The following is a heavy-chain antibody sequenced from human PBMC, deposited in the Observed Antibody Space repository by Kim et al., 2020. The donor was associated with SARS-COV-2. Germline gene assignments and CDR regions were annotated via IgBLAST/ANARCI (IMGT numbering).Heavy chain of an antibody. D-gene: IGHD3-22*01. Sequence: GGSLRLSCAASGFTFSDYYMSWIRQAPGKGLEWVSYISSSSSYTNYADSVKGRFTISRDNAKNSLYLQMNSLRAEDTAVYYCARGFRYYDSSGRSPPLFDYWGQGTLVTVSS. J-gene: IGHJ4*02. V-gene: IGHV3-11*06. CDR1: GFTFSDYY. CDR3: ARGFRYYDSSGRSPPLFDY. CDR2: ISSSSSYT.